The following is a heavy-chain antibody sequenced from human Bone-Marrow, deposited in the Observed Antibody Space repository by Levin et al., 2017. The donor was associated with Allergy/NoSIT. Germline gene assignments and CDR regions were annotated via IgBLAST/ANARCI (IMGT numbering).Heavy chain of an antibody. CDR3: AKVVTAIPDWYFDL. Sequence: PGESLKISCEASGFTFSDYSMSWFRQAPGKGLEWVSYLDSDSIVIYYADSVKGRFTISRDNTNNSLSLQMNSLRAEDTAVYYCAKVVTAIPDWYFDLCGRGTQVTVSA. CDR1: GFTFSDYS. D-gene: IGHD2-21*02. J-gene: IGHJ2*01. CDR2: LDSDSIVI. V-gene: IGHV3-11*01.